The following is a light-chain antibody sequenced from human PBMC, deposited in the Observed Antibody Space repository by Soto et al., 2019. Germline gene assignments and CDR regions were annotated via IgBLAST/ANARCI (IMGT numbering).Light chain of an antibody. CDR3: QQYTSYGIYT. V-gene: IGKV1-5*01. CDR2: DAS. CDR1: QRISSW. Sequence: DIQMTQSPSTLSASVGDRVIITCRASQRISSWLAWYQQKPGKAPKLLIYDASSLESWVPSRFSGSGSGTEFTLTISSLQPDDFATYYCQQYTSYGIYTFGQGTKLEIK. J-gene: IGKJ2*01.